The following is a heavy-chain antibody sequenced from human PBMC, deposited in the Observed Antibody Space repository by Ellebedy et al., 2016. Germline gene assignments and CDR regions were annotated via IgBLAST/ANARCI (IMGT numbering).Heavy chain of an antibody. CDR1: GGSFSGYY. CDR3: ARDPGTSADY. V-gene: IGHV4-34*01. CDR2: INHSGST. D-gene: IGHD6-13*01. Sequence: SETLSLTXAVYGGSFSGYYWSWIRQPPGKGLEWIGEINHSGSTNYNPSLKSRVTISVDTSKNQFSLKLSSVTAADTAVYYCARDPGTSADYWGQGTLVTVSS. J-gene: IGHJ4*02.